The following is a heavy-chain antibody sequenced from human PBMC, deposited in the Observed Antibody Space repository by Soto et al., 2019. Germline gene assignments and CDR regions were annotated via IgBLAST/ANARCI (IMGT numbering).Heavy chain of an antibody. V-gene: IGHV4-61*01. CDR2: IYYSGST. D-gene: IGHD4-4*01. CDR3: ARGTVVTPFVDY. CDR1: GGSVTSGNYY. Sequence: QVQLQESGPGLVKPSETLSLTCTVSGGSVTSGNYYWSWIRQPPGKGLEWIGHIYYSGSTNYNPSLESRATISVDASTTQFSLKLSSVTDADTAVYYCARGTVVTPFVDYWGQGTLVTVSS. J-gene: IGHJ4*02.